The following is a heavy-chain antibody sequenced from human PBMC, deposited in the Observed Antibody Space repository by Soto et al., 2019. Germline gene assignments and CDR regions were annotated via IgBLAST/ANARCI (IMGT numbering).Heavy chain of an antibody. D-gene: IGHD2-8*01. J-gene: IGHJ4*02. CDR1: GFTFSSCA. V-gene: IGHV3-23*01. CDR2: ISGSGDNT. CDR3: AKGEYNAVWGAFDY. Sequence: EVQLLESGGGLVQPGGSLRLSCAASGFTFSSCAMSWVRQAPGKGLEWVSGISGSGDNTYYLDSVKGRFTISRDNSKNTLYLQMNSLRAEDTAVYYCAKGEYNAVWGAFDYWGQGTLVTVSS.